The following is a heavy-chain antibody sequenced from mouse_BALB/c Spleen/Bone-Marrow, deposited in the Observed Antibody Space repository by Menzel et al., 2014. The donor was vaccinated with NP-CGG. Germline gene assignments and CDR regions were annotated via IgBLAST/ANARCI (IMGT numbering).Heavy chain of an antibody. V-gene: IGHV1S126*01. J-gene: IGHJ3*01. CDR2: IDPSDSET. Sequence: QVQLKQSGPQLVRPGASVKISCKASGYSFTSYWMHWVKQRPGQGLEWIGMIDPSDSETKLNQKFKDKATLTVDKSSSTAYLQLSSPTSEYSAVYYCARRDLAPFAYWGQGTLVTGSA. CDR3: ARRDLAPFAY. CDR1: GYSFTSYW.